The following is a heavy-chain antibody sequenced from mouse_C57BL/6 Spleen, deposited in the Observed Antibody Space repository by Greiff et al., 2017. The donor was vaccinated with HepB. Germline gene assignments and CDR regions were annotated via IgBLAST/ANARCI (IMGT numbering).Heavy chain of an antibody. D-gene: IGHD1-1*01. V-gene: IGHV2-5*01. Sequence: QVHVKQSGPGLVQPSQSLSITCTVSGFSLTSYGVHWVRQSPGKGLEWLGVIWRGGSTDYNAAFMSRLSITKDNSKSQVFFKMNSLQADDTAIYYCAIITTVVATDWYFDVWGTGTTVTVSS. CDR2: IWRGGST. CDR1: GFSLTSYG. J-gene: IGHJ1*03. CDR3: AIITTVVATDWYFDV.